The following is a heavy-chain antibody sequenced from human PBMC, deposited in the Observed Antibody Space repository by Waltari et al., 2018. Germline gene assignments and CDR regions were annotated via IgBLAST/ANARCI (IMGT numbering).Heavy chain of an antibody. J-gene: IGHJ4*02. CDR3: AAKGVVLPATYDY. CDR2: IDPNSGGT. V-gene: IGHV1-2*06. Sequence: QVQLVQSGAEVKKPGASVKVSCKASGYTFSGPYIPWVRQAPGQGLEWMGRIDPNSGGTDYARKFAGRVSMTRDTSISTAYVELSNLRSDDTAVYYCAAKGVVLPATYDYWGQGTLVTVSS. CDR1: GYTFSGPY. D-gene: IGHD2-15*01.